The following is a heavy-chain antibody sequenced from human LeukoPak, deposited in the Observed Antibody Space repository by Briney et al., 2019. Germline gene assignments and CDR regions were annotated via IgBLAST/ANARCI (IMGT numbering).Heavy chain of an antibody. CDR1: GFIFSSYG. J-gene: IGHJ4*02. CDR3: AKVQSPYYYDSSGYFDY. D-gene: IGHD3-22*01. CDR2: ISGSGGST. Sequence: GGSLRLSCAASGFIFSSYGMHWVRQAPGKGLEWVSAISGSGGSTYYADSVKGRFTISRDNSKNTLYLQMNSLRAEDTAVYYCAKVQSPYYYDSSGYFDYWGQGTLVTVSS. V-gene: IGHV3-23*01.